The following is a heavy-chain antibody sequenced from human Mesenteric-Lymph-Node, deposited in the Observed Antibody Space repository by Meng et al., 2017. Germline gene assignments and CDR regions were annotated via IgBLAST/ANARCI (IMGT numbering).Heavy chain of an antibody. CDR2: ISYLDAST. J-gene: IGHJ4*02. CDR1: GFSLSLYG. Sequence: GGSLRLSCAASGFSLSLYGIMWVRQAPGKGLEWVSAISYLDASTFYADSVKGRFTISRDSSMNTLHLQMNSLRAEDTAVYYCASCNTEYSSTPLDYWGQGTLVTVSS. V-gene: IGHV3-23*01. D-gene: IGHD6-6*01. CDR3: ASCNTEYSSTPLDY.